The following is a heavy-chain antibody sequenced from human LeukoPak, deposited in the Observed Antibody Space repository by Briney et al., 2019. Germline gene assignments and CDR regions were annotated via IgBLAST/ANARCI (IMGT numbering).Heavy chain of an antibody. V-gene: IGHV4-31*03. Sequence: PSETLSLTCTVSGGSISSGGYYWSWIRQHPGKGLEWIGYIYYSGSTYYNPSLKSRVTISVDTSKNQFSLKLSSVTAADTAVYYCARVDGGYDGSGYYLHYFDYWGQGTLATVSS. CDR1: GGSISSGGYY. CDR2: IYYSGST. J-gene: IGHJ4*02. CDR3: ARVDGGYDGSGYYLHYFDY. D-gene: IGHD3-22*01.